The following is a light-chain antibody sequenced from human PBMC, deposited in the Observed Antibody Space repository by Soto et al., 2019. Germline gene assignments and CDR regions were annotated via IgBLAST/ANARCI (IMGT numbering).Light chain of an antibody. CDR3: SAYTVSRTYV. V-gene: IGLV2-14*03. Sequence: QSALTQPASVSGSPGQSITISCTGTSSDVGAYNFVSWHQQHPGKAPKLMIYNVYDRPSGIPYRFSGSKSGNTASLTISGLQGEDEAEYYCSAYTVSRTYVFGTGTKVTVL. CDR2: NVY. CDR1: SSDVGAYNF. J-gene: IGLJ1*01.